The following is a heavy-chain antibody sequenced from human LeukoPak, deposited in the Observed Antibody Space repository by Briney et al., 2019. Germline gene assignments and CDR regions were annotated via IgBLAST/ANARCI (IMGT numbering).Heavy chain of an antibody. D-gene: IGHD5-18*01. V-gene: IGHV4-59*01. J-gene: IGHJ5*02. CDR1: GGSISGYY. Sequence: PSETLSLTCTVSGGSISGYYWSWIRQPPGKRLEWIGYIYYSGSTNYNPSLKSRVTISVDTSKNQFSLKLSSVTAADTAVYYCASRPVYSYGYGGWFDPWGQGTLVTVSS. CDR2: IYYSGST. CDR3: ASRPVYSYGYGGWFDP.